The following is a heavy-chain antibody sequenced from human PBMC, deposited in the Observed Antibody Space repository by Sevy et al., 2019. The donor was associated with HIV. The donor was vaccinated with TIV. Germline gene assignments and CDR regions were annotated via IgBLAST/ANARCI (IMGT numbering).Heavy chain of an antibody. Sequence: SETLSLTCTVSGGSISSSSYYWGWIRQPPGKGLEWIGSSYYSGSTYYNPSLKSRVTISVDTSKNQFSLKLSSVTAADTAVYYCASVLHSNSFDYWGQGTLVTVSS. V-gene: IGHV4-39*01. CDR1: GGSISSSSYY. CDR3: ASVLHSNSFDY. J-gene: IGHJ4*02. CDR2: SYYSGST. D-gene: IGHD4-4*01.